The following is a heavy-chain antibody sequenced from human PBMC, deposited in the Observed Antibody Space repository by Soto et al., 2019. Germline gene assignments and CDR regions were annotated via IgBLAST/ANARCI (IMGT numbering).Heavy chain of an antibody. J-gene: IGHJ5*02. CDR3: AKDPKSTVRFNWFDP. CDR2: ISGGGSGT. Sequence: EMQLSESGGGLVQPGGSLRLSCAASGFTFGSYAMSWVRQAPGKGLEWVSAISGGGSGTYYADSVKGRFTISRDNSKKTLFLQMNSLRDEDTAIYDCAKDPKSTVRFNWFDPWGQGTLVTVSS. CDR1: GFTFGSYA. D-gene: IGHD2-8*02. V-gene: IGHV3-23*01.